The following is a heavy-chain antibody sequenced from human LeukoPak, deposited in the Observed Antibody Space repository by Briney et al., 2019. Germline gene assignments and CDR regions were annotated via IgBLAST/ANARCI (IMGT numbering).Heavy chain of an antibody. J-gene: IGHJ3*02. Sequence: PGGSLRLSCAASGFTVSSNYMSWVRQAPGKGLEWLSVIYSGGSTYYADSVKGRFTISRDNSKNTLYLQMNSLRAEDTALYYCARETNYDFWSGSKSGSQRNAFDIWGQGTMVTVSS. CDR1: GFTVSSNY. CDR3: ARETNYDFWSGSKSGSQRNAFDI. D-gene: IGHD3-3*01. CDR2: IYSGGST. V-gene: IGHV3-66*01.